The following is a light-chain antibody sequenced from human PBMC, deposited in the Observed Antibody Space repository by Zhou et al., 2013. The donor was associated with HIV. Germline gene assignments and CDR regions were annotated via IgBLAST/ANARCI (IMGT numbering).Light chain of an antibody. CDR2: SAS. V-gene: IGKV1-8*01. CDR3: HQYYTLPLT. Sequence: ATRMTQSPLSVSASTGDRVTITCRASHDVKTHVAWYQQKPGKAPRLLISSASSLQPEVPSRFSDSGSGTNFTFFISCLQSEDFAIYFCHQYYTLPLTFGGGTMV. CDR1: HDVKTH. J-gene: IGKJ4*01.